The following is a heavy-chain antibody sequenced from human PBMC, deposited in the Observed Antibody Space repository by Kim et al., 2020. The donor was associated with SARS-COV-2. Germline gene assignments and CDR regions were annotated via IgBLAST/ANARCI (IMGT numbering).Heavy chain of an antibody. Sequence: GGSLRLSCAASGFIFDDYAMHWVRQAPGKGLEWVSGISWNSGSIGYADSVKGRFTISRDNAKNSLCLQMNSLRAEDTALYYCAKDIAAARYYYGMDICGQGTTFTVSS. V-gene: IGHV3-9*01. CDR3: AKDIAAARYYYGMDI. CDR1: GFIFDDYA. D-gene: IGHD6-13*01. CDR2: ISWNSGSI. J-gene: IGHJ6*02.